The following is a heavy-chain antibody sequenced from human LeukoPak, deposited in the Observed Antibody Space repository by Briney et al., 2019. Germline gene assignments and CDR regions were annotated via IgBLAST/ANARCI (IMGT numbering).Heavy chain of an antibody. CDR3: ARVLGNRNYYYYLDV. CDR1: GFTVSTNY. Sequence: GGSLRLSCVASGFTVSTNYMTWVRQAPGKGLEWVSVIYSSGSTYYTDSSKGRFTISRDNSKNTVYHQMNSVTGEDTAVYYCARVLGNRNYYYYLDVWGKGTTVTVSS. V-gene: IGHV3-53*01. J-gene: IGHJ6*03. D-gene: IGHD1-14*01. CDR2: IYSSGST.